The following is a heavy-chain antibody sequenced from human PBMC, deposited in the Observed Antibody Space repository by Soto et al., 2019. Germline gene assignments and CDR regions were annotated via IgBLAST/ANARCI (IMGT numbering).Heavy chain of an antibody. V-gene: IGHV3-15*01. J-gene: IGHJ4*02. D-gene: IGHD3-16*02. CDR1: GAAFTNAW. Sequence: GGSLRLSCAASGAAFTNAWMSWVRQAPGKGLEWVGRIKSKADGGTTDYAAPVQGRFTISRDDSKNMLYLQMNSLKTEDTAMYYCTTYDYIWGSDRIRWAYWGQGTLVTVSS. CDR3: TTYDYIWGSDRIRWAY. CDR2: IKSKADGGTT.